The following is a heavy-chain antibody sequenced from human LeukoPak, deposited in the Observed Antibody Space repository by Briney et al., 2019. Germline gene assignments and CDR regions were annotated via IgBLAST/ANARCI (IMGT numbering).Heavy chain of an antibody. D-gene: IGHD2-2*01. CDR2: ISWNSGSI. Sequence: PGGSLRLSCAASGFTVSSNYMSWVRQAPGKGLEWVSGISWNSGSIGYADSVKGRFTISRGNAKNSLYLQMNSLRAEDTALYYCAKDIRSSTSCFDYWGQGTLVTVSS. V-gene: IGHV3-9*01. J-gene: IGHJ4*02. CDR1: GFTVSSNY. CDR3: AKDIRSSTSCFDY.